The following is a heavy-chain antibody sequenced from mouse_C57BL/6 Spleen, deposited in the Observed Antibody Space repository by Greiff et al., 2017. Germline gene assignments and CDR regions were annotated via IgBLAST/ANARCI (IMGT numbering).Heavy chain of an antibody. CDR3: ARSPYDYDDS. J-gene: IGHJ2*01. V-gene: IGHV1-82*01. CDR1: GYAFSSSW. D-gene: IGHD2-4*01. Sequence: QVQLQQSGPELVKPGASVKISCKASGYAFSSSWMNWVKQRPGKGLEWIGRIYPGDGDTNYNGKFKGKATLTADKSSSTAYMQLSSLTSEDSAVYFCARSPYDYDDSWGQGTTLTVSS. CDR2: IYPGDGDT.